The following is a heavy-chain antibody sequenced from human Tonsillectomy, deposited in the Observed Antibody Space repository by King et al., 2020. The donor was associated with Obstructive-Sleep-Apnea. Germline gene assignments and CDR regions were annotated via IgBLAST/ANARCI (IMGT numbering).Heavy chain of an antibody. CDR2: IKQDGSEK. J-gene: IGHJ4*02. CDR3: ATSGGFGGYDYFDY. Sequence: VQLVESGGGLVQPGGSLRLSCAASGFTFSSYWMSWVRQAPGKGLELVANIKQDGSEKYYVDSVTGRFTISRDNAKNSLYLQMNSLRAEDTALYYCATSGGFGGYDYFDYWGQGTLVTVSS. V-gene: IGHV3-7*03. D-gene: IGHD5-12*01. CDR1: GFTFSSYW.